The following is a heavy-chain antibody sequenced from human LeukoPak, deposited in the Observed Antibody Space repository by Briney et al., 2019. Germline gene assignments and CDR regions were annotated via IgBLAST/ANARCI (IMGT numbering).Heavy chain of an antibody. CDR2: INPNSGGT. CDR1: GYTFTGYY. CDR3: ARVNTRGSGSGSFDY. V-gene: IGHV1-2*02. Sequence: ASVKVSCTASGYTFTGYYMHWVRQAPGQGLEWMGWINPNSGGTNYAQKFQGRVTMTRGTSISTAYMELSRLRSDDTAVYYCARVNTRGSGSGSFDYWGQGTLVTVSS. J-gene: IGHJ4*02. D-gene: IGHD3-10*01.